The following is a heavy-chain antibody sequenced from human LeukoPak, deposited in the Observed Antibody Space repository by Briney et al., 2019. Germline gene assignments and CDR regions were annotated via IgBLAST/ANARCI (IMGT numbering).Heavy chain of an antibody. Sequence: GGSLRLSCAASGFTVSSNYMSWVRQAPGKGLEWVSVIDNGGSTYYADSVKGRFTISRDNSKNTLYLQMNSLRAEDTAVYYCARAGRDGYNFKFFYYFDYWGQGTLVTVSS. CDR1: GFTVSSNY. V-gene: IGHV3-53*01. D-gene: IGHD5-24*01. J-gene: IGHJ4*02. CDR3: ARAGRDGYNFKFFYYFDY. CDR2: IDNGGST.